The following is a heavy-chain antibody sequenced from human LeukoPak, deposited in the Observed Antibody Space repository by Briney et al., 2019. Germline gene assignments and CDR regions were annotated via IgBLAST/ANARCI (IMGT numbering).Heavy chain of an antibody. V-gene: IGHV3-48*04. CDR3: ARTDYGDSHGAFDI. J-gene: IGHJ3*02. CDR1: GFTFSSYS. D-gene: IGHD4-17*01. Sequence: GSLRLSCAASGFTFSSYSMNWVRQAPGKGLEWVSYISSSGSTIYYADSVKGRFTISRDNAKNSLYLQMNSLRAEDTAVYYCARTDYGDSHGAFDIWGQGTMVTVSS. CDR2: ISSSGSTI.